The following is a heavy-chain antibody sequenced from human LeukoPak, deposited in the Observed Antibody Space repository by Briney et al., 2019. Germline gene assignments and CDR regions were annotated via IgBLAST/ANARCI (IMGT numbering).Heavy chain of an antibody. J-gene: IGHJ6*03. CDR2: IIPIVGIA. D-gene: IGHD1-1*01. Sequence: SVKVSCRASGGTFSSYAISWVRQAPGQGLEWMGRIIPIVGIANYAQKLQGRVTITADKSTSTAYMELSSLRSEDTAVYYCARGLLLGTGNYYYYYMDVWGKGTTVTVSS. CDR1: GGTFSSYA. CDR3: ARGLLLGTGNYYYYYMDV. V-gene: IGHV1-69*04.